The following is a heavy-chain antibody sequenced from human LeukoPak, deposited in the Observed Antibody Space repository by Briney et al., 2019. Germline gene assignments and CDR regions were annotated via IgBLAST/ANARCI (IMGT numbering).Heavy chain of an antibody. CDR2: IRSNSPTT. Sequence: GGSLRLSCAASGFTFSTYSMNWVRQPPGKGLEWVSYIRSNSPTTYYADSVKGRFTISRDNAKNSLYLQMNSLRAEDTAVYYCARADYGSGSYDYWGQGTLVTVSS. V-gene: IGHV3-48*01. J-gene: IGHJ4*02. CDR1: GFTFSTYS. D-gene: IGHD3-10*01. CDR3: ARADYGSGSYDY.